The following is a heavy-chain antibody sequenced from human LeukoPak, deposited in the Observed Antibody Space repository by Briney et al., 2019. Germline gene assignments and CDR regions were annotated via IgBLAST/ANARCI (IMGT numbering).Heavy chain of an antibody. CDR2: INSNSGGT. Sequence: ASVKVSCKASGYTFTNYGISWVRQVPGQGLEWMGWINSNSGGTSYAQKFQGRVTMTRDTSDSTAYMEVSWLTCDDTAVYYCARDRHFAFDIWGQGTTVAVSS. J-gene: IGHJ3*02. CDR3: ARDRHFAFDI. V-gene: IGHV1-2*02. CDR1: GYTFTNYG.